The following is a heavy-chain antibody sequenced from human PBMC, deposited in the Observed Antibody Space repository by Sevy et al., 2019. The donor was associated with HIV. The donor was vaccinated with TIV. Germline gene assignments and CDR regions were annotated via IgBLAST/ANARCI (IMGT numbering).Heavy chain of an antibody. D-gene: IGHD6-25*01. V-gene: IGHV4-38-2*01. Sequence: SETLSLTCVVSGYSISSGYYWGWIRQPPGKGLEWIGSISHSGSTYYNPSLKSRVSILKDRSRSQLSLRPSSLTAADTAVYYCARRALGGPDIWGPGTMVTVSS. CDR2: ISHSGST. J-gene: IGHJ3*02. CDR1: GYSISSGYY. CDR3: ARRALGGPDI.